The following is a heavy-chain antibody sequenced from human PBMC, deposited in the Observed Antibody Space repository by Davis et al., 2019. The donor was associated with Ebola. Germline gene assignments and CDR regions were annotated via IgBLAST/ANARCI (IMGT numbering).Heavy chain of an antibody. CDR1: GGSISSYY. V-gene: IGHV4-59*08. Sequence: SETLSLTCTVSGGSISSYYWSWIRQPPGKGLEWIGYIYYSGSTNYNPSLKSRVTISVDTSRNQFSVKLRSVTAADTAVYYCARGRITGTSPYYWGQGTLVTVSS. D-gene: IGHD1-7*01. J-gene: IGHJ4*02. CDR3: ARGRITGTSPYY. CDR2: IYYSGST.